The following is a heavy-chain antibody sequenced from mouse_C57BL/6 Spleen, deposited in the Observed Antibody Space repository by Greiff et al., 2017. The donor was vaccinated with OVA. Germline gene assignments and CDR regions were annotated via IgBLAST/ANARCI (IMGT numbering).Heavy chain of an antibody. CDR2: IDPEDGDT. V-gene: IGHV14-1*01. CDR1: GFNIKDYY. Sequence: EVKLQESGAELVRPGASVKLSCTASGFNIKDYYMHWVKQRPEQGLEWIGRIDPEDGDTEYAPKFQGKATMTADTSSNTAYLQLSSLTSEDTAVYYCTKDYYGSSGYFDVWGTGTTVTVSS. CDR3: TKDYYGSSGYFDV. D-gene: IGHD1-1*01. J-gene: IGHJ1*03.